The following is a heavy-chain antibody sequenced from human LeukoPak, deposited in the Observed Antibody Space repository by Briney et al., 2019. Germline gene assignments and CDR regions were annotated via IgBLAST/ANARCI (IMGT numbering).Heavy chain of an antibody. CDR1: GYTFTDYY. CDR2: VDPEDGET. D-gene: IGHD2-15*01. V-gene: IGHV1-69-2*01. CDR3: ATESRYCSGGSCYYDY. J-gene: IGHJ4*02. Sequence: ASVKVSCKASGYTFTDYYMHWVQQAPGKGLEWMGRVDPEDGETIYAEKFQGRVTITADTSTDTAYMELSSLGSEDTAVYYCATESRYCSGGSCYYDYWGQGTLVTVSS.